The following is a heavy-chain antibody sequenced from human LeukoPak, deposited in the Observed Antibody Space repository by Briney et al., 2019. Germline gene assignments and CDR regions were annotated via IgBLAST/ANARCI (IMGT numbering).Heavy chain of an antibody. CDR3: AAGYGDYVDYYYYMDV. J-gene: IGHJ6*03. CDR1: GYTFTGYY. V-gene: IGHV1-2*02. D-gene: IGHD4-17*01. Sequence: ASVKVSCKASGYTFTGYYMHWVRQAPGQGLEWMGWINPNSGGTNYAQKFQGRVTMTRDTSISTAYMELSRLRSEDTAVYYCAAGYGDYVDYYYYMDVWGKGTTVTVSS. CDR2: INPNSGGT.